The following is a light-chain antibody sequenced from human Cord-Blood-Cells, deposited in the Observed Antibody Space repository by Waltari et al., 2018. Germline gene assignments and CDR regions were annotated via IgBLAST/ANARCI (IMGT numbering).Light chain of an antibody. CDR3: QSADSSGTCVV. V-gene: IGLV3-25*03. J-gene: IGLJ2*01. CDR1: ALPKQY. CDR2: KDS. Sequence: SYELTQPPSVSVSPGQTARITCSGDALPKQYAYWYQQKPGQAPVLVIYKDSERPSGIPGRFSGSSSGTTVTLTISGVQAEDEADYYCQSADSSGTCVVFGGGTKLTVL.